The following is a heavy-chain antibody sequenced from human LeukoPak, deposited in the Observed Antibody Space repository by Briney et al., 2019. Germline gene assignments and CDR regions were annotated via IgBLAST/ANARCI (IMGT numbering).Heavy chain of an antibody. CDR1: GGSISSYY. J-gene: IGHJ6*03. Sequence: SETLSLTCTVSGGSISSYYWSWIRQPPGKGLEWIGYIDYSGSTNYNPSLKSRVTMSVDTSKNQFSLKLSSVTAADTAVYWCARGRRGYYYYYYMDVWGKGTTVTVSS. CDR3: ARGRRGYYYYYYMDV. D-gene: IGHD3-10*01. V-gene: IGHV4-59*01. CDR2: IDYSGST.